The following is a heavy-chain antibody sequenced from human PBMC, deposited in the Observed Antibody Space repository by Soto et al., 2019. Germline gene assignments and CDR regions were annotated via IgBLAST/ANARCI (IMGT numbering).Heavy chain of an antibody. D-gene: IGHD2-15*01. CDR3: ASLPFDNCSGATCCSVKGYSYNGTDV. Sequence: GGSLRLSCAASGFTLSSYEMNCVRQTPGKGLEWISYISNSGRTIYYADSVKGRFTISRDNAKNSLYLQMNSLRVEDTALYYCASLPFDNCSGATCCSVKGYSYNGTDVLGQGNTVIVSS. CDR1: GFTLSSYE. CDR2: ISNSGRTI. J-gene: IGHJ6*02. V-gene: IGHV3-48*03.